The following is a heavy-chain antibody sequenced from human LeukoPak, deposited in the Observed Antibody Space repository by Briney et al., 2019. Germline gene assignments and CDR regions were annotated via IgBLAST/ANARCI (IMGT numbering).Heavy chain of an antibody. V-gene: IGHV3-20*01. CDR2: IDWSGGST. Sequence: GGSLRLSCVASGFTLDDYGMAWVRQAPGKGLEWVSGIDWSGGSTGYADSVKDRFTISRDNAKNSLFLQMNSLRAEDTALYHCASSCSSTRCYGRDVWGKGTTVTVSS. D-gene: IGHD2-2*01. CDR3: ASSCSSTRCYGRDV. J-gene: IGHJ6*04. CDR1: GFTLDDYG.